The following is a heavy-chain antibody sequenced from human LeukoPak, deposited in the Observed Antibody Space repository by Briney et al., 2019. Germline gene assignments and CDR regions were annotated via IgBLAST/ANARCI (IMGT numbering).Heavy chain of an antibody. Sequence: ASVKVSCKASGYTFTYYYIFWVRQAPGQGLEWMGWINPNSGGTNYAQKFQGRVTMTRDTSISTAYMELSRLRSDDTAVYYCAKYLFGSYWGQGTLVTVSS. CDR1: GYTFTYYY. CDR3: AKYLFGSY. D-gene: IGHD3-10*02. CDR2: INPNSGGT. V-gene: IGHV1-2*02. J-gene: IGHJ4*02.